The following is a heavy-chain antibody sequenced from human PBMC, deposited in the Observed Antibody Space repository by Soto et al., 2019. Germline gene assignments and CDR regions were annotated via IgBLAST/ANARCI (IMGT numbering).Heavy chain of an antibody. J-gene: IGHJ5*02. V-gene: IGHV3-49*03. D-gene: IGHD2-2*01. CDR1: GFTFGDYA. Sequence: GGSLRLSCAASGFTFGDYAMSWFRQAPGKGLEWVGFIRSKAYGGTTEYAASVKGRFTISRDDSKSIAYLQMNSLKTEDTAVYYCTPDCSSTSCSWFDPWGQGTLATVSS. CDR3: TPDCSSTSCSWFDP. CDR2: IRSKAYGGTT.